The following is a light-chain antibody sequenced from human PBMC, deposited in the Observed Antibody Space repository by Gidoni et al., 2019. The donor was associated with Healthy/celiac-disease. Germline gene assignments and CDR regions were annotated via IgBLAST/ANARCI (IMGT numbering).Light chain of an antibody. Sequence: DIQMTPSPYSLSASVGDRVTITCRASQSISSSLNLYQQKPGKAPKLLIYAASSLQSGVPSRFRGSGSGTDCTLTISRLQPEDFATYYCQQSYNTPLTFXGXTKVEIK. V-gene: IGKV1-39*01. CDR1: QSISSS. CDR3: QQSYNTPLT. J-gene: IGKJ4*01. CDR2: AAS.